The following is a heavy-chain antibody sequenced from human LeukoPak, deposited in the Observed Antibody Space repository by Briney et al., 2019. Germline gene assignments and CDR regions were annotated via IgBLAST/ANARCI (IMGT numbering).Heavy chain of an antibody. CDR3: ARGGNYYDSSGYYYKVIDY. J-gene: IGHJ4*02. CDR2: IYYSGST. Sequence: SETLSLTCTVSGGSISSSSYYWGWIRQPPGKGLEWIGSIYYSGSTYYNPSLKSRVTISVDTSKNQFFLKLSSVTAADTAVYYCARGGNYYDSSGYYYKVIDYWGQGTLVTVSS. CDR1: GGSISSSSYY. V-gene: IGHV4-39*07. D-gene: IGHD3-22*01.